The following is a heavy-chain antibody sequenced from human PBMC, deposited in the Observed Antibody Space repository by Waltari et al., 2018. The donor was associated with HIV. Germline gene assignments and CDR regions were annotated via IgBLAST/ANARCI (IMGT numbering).Heavy chain of an antibody. D-gene: IGHD2-15*01. Sequence: EVQLVESGGGLVKPGGSLRLSFAASGFPFSSYSMNWVRQAPGKGLEWVSSISSSSSYIYYADSVKGRFTISRDNAKNSLYLQMNSLRAEDTAVYYCARGFVVVAATPFDYWGQGTLVTVSS. CDR2: ISSSSSYI. CDR3: ARGFVVVAATPFDY. J-gene: IGHJ4*02. CDR1: GFPFSSYS. V-gene: IGHV3-21*01.